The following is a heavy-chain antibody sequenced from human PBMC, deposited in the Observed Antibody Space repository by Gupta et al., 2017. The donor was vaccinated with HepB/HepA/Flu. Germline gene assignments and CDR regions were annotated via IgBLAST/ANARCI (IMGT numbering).Heavy chain of an antibody. CDR1: GYTFTSYG. CDR2: ISTYNGNI. J-gene: IGHJ4*02. Sequence: VQSVAEVKKPGASVKVSCKASGYTFTSYGISWVRQAPGQGLEWMGWISTYNGNIKYAQNCQGRVTMATDTSTRTAYMEMRSLRADDTAVYYCARELIDFWSGYYRVPVDNAWGQGTLVKGSS. D-gene: IGHD3-3*01. V-gene: IGHV1-18*01. CDR3: ARELIDFWSGYYRVPVDNA.